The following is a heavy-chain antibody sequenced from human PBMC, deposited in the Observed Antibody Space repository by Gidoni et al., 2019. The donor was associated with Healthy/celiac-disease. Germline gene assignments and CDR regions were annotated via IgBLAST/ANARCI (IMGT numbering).Heavy chain of an antibody. Sequence: QVQLQESGPGLVKPSQNLSLTGTVSGGSISSGGYYWSWIRQHPGKGLEWIGYIYYSGRTYYNPSLKSRVTISVDTSKNQFSLKLSSVTAADTAVYYCARDAHYYAGAFDIWGQGTMVTVSS. V-gene: IGHV4-31*03. CDR2: IYYSGRT. CDR1: GGSISSGGYY. J-gene: IGHJ3*02. CDR3: ARDAHYYAGAFDI. D-gene: IGHD3-10*01.